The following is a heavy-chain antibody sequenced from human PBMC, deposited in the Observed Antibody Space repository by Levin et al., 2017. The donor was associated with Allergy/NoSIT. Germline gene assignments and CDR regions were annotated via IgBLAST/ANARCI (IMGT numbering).Heavy chain of an antibody. V-gene: IGHV4-4*02. J-gene: IGHJ4*02. Sequence: SETLSLTCAVSGGSITMSKWWSWVRQPPGKGLEWIGEIYHSGSTNYNPSLESRVTISVDKSKNQFSLKLSSVTAADTALYYCASSVYYSLDYWGQGTLVTVSS. CDR2: IYHSGST. D-gene: IGHD3-22*01. CDR3: ASSVYYSLDY. CDR1: GGSITMSKW.